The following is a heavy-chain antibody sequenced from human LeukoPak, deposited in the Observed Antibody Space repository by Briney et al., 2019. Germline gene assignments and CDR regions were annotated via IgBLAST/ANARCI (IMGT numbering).Heavy chain of an antibody. V-gene: IGHV3-7*01. Sequence: GGSLRLSCAASGFTFSSYWMSWVRQAPGKGLEWVANMRQHGSETHYVDSVKGRFTISRDNAKNSLYLQMNSLRAEDTAVCYCARDMDRYYANYWGLGTLVTVSS. CDR2: MRQHGSET. J-gene: IGHJ4*02. CDR1: GFTFSSYW. D-gene: IGHD3-3*01. CDR3: ARDMDRYYANY.